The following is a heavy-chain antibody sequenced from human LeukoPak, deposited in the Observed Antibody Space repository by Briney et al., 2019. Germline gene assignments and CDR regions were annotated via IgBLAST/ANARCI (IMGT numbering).Heavy chain of an antibody. J-gene: IGHJ4*02. Sequence: PGGSLRLSCAASGFTFSKFAMTWVRQAPGKGLEWVLAISGSGGSTNYADSVKGRFTISRDNSKNTLYLQMNSLRAEDTAVYYCAKENGYNYYFDYWGQGTLVTVSS. CDR1: GFTFSKFA. CDR3: AKENGYNYYFDY. CDR2: ISGSGGST. D-gene: IGHD5-24*01. V-gene: IGHV3-23*01.